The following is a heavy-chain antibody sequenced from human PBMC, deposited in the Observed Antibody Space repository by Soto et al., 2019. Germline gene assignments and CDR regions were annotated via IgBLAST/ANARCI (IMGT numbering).Heavy chain of an antibody. CDR2: INAGSGNT. CDR1: GYTFSAYT. D-gene: IGHD3-3*02. Sequence: QAQLVQSGAEMKKPGASVKVSCKATGYTFSAYTMNWVRQAPGQRLEWMGWINAGSGNTKYSQNCQGRVSITRDTSASTVYMELTGLTSEDTAVYYCARDTETLGPRANDALDIWGQGTMVTVSS. V-gene: IGHV1-3*01. J-gene: IGHJ3*02. CDR3: ARDTETLGPRANDALDI.